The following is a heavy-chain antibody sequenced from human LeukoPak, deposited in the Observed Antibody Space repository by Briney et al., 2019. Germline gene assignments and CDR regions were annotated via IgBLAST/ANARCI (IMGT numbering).Heavy chain of an antibody. J-gene: IGHJ5*02. Sequence: ASVKVSCKASGYTFNTYGITWVRQAPGQGLEWMGWISGYNGKTKYAQKLQDRVTMTTDTSTTTAYMELRSLRSDDTAVYYCARPPGIAAAWFDPWGQGTLVTVSS. D-gene: IGHD6-13*01. V-gene: IGHV1-18*01. CDR3: ARPPGIAAAWFDP. CDR1: GYTFNTYG. CDR2: ISGYNGKT.